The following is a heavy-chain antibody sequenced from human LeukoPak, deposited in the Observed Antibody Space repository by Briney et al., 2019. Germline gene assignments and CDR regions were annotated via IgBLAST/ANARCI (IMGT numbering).Heavy chain of an antibody. CDR2: IYPGDSDT. D-gene: IGHD4-11*01. Sequence: GESLKISCQGSGYSFSNYWIGWVRQMPGKGLEWMGIIYPGDSDTGYSPSFQGQVTISVDKSISTAYLQWSSLKVSDTAIYYCARSLKAYSNSPPIHWVDPWGQGTLVTVSS. CDR1: GYSFSNYW. J-gene: IGHJ5*02. V-gene: IGHV5-51*01. CDR3: ARSLKAYSNSPPIHWVDP.